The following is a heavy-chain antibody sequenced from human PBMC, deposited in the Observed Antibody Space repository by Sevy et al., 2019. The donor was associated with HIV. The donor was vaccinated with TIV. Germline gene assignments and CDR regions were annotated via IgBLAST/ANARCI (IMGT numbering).Heavy chain of an antibody. V-gene: IGHV3-21*01. CDR2: ISSSSNYI. Sequence: GGSLRLSCAASGFTFSTYTMNWVRQAPGKGLEWVSSISSSSNYIYYADSLKGRFTISRDNAKNSVYLQMNSLRVEDTAVYYWARPYGSGSWEAFDIWGQGTMVTVSS. CDR3: ARPYGSGSWEAFDI. D-gene: IGHD3-10*01. CDR1: GFTFSTYT. J-gene: IGHJ3*02.